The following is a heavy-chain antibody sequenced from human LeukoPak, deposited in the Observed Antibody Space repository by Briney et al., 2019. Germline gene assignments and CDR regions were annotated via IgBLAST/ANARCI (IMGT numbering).Heavy chain of an antibody. CDR2: ISGGGGST. J-gene: IGHJ4*02. D-gene: IGHD3-22*01. CDR3: AKSYDISRFYPY. V-gene: IGHV3-23*01. CDR1: GFTFSTFA. Sequence: GGSLRLSCAASGFTFSTFAMSWVRQTPGKGLEWVSVISGGGGSTDYADSVKGRFTVSRDNSKNTLYLQMDSLTVEDTAVYYCAKSYDISRFYPYWGQGTLVTVSS.